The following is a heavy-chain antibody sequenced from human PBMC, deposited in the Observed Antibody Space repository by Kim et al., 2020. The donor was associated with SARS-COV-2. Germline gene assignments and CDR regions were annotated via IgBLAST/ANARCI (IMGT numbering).Heavy chain of an antibody. V-gene: IGHV3-21*01. CDR3: ARDQEGGSGSYIN. Sequence: YADSVKGRITISRDNAKNSLYLQMNSRRAEDTAVYYCARDQEGGSGSYINWGQGTLVTVSS. J-gene: IGHJ4*02. D-gene: IGHD3-10*01.